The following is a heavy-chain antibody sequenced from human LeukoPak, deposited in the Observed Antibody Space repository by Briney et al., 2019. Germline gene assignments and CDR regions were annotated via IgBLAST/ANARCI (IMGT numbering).Heavy chain of an antibody. CDR2: ISGNGGST. CDR3: AKADSARGVTLKSTIDY. CDR1: GFTFSSYA. D-gene: IGHD2-21*02. Sequence: PGGSLRLSCAASGFTFSSYAMSWVRQARGRGLEWVSGISGNGGSTYYADSVKGRFTISRDNSKNTLYLQMNSLRGEDTAVYYCAKADSARGVTLKSTIDYWGQGTLVTVSS. J-gene: IGHJ4*02. V-gene: IGHV3-23*01.